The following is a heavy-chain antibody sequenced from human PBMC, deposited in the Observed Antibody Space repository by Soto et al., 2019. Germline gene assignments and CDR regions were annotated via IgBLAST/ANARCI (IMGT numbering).Heavy chain of an antibody. CDR1: GFTFSNAW. Sequence: PGGSLRLSCAASGFTFSNAWMSWVRRAPGKGLEWVGRIKSKTDGGTTDYAAPVKGRFTISRDDSKNTLYLQMNSLKTEDTAVYYCARATSGGYDFWSGSPVDPWGQGTLVTVSS. CDR3: ARATSGGYDFWSGSPVDP. V-gene: IGHV3-15*01. J-gene: IGHJ5*02. CDR2: IKSKTDGGTT. D-gene: IGHD3-3*01.